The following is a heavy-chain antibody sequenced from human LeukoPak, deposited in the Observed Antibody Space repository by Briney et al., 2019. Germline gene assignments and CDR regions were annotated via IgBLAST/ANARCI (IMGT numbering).Heavy chain of an antibody. J-gene: IGHJ4*02. CDR2: INHSGST. CDR1: GGSFSGYY. CDR3: ARGRFYSSGWCGIPKPPDY. D-gene: IGHD6-19*01. Sequence: PSETLSLTCAVYGGSFSGYYWSWIRQPPGKGLEWIGEINHSGSTNYNPSLKSRVTISVDTSKNQFSLKLSSVTAADTAVYYCARGRFYSSGWCGIPKPPDYWGQGTLVTVSS. V-gene: IGHV4-34*01.